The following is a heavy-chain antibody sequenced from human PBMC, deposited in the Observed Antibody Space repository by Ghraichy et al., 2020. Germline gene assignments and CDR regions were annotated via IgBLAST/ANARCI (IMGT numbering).Heavy chain of an antibody. CDR2: IYYSGST. CDR3: ARDRIVGATTADAFDI. CDR1: GGSISSSSYY. J-gene: IGHJ3*02. Sequence: SETLSLTCTVSGGSISSSSYYWGWIRQPPRKGLEWIGSIYYSGSTYYNPSLKSRVTISVNTSKNQFSLKLSSVTAADTAVYYCARDRIVGATTADAFDIRSQGTMVTVSS. V-gene: IGHV4-39*07. D-gene: IGHD1-26*01.